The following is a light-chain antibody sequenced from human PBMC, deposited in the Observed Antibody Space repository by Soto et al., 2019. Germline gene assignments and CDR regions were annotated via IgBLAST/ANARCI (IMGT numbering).Light chain of an antibody. J-gene: IGKJ5*01. Sequence: CGSIQSVSSSYLAWYQQKPGQAPRLLIYGASTRATGIPARFSGSGYGTEFTLTITSLQPEDLAVYSCQQYNSWPPVTYAQGTRLEIK. V-gene: IGKV3-15*01. CDR3: QQYNSWPPVT. CDR2: GAS. CDR1: QSVSSSY.